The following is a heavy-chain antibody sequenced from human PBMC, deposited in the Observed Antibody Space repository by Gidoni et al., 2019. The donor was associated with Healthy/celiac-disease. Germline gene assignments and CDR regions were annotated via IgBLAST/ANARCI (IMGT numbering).Heavy chain of an antibody. V-gene: IGHV4-39*01. CDR3: ASVYCTGGVCYSYFQH. Sequence: QLQLQESGPGLVKPSETLSLTCTVSGGSISSSSSYWGWIRQPPGKGLEWIGSIYYSGSTYYNPSLKSRVTISVDTSKNQFSLKLSSVTAADTAVYYCASVYCTGGVCYSYFQHWGQGTLVTVSS. CDR1: GGSISSSSSY. D-gene: IGHD2-8*02. CDR2: IYYSGST. J-gene: IGHJ1*01.